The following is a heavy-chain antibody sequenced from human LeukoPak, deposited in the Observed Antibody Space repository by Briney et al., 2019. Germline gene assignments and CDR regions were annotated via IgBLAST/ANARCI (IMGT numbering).Heavy chain of an antibody. J-gene: IGHJ6*03. Sequence: ASVKVSCKASGYTFTSYDINWVRQATGQGLEWMGWMNPNSGNTGYAQKFQGRVTITRNTSISTAHMELSSLRSEDTAVYYCAKGGVWAGTRYYYYMDVWGKGTTVTVSS. V-gene: IGHV1-8*03. D-gene: IGHD6-19*01. CDR1: GYTFTSYD. CDR3: AKGGVWAGTRYYYYMDV. CDR2: MNPNSGNT.